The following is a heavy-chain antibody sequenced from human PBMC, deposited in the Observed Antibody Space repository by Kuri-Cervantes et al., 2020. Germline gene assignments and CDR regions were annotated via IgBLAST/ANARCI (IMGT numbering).Heavy chain of an antibody. D-gene: IGHD2-21*02. J-gene: IGHJ4*02. CDR2: ISYDGSNK. CDR1: GFTFSSFA. CDR3: ARDGHIVVVTALDY. V-gene: IGHV3-30-3*01. Sequence: GGSLRLSCAASGFTFSSFAMHWVRQAPGKGLEWVAVISYDGSNKYYADSVKGRFTISRDNSKSTLYPQMNSLRAEDTAVYYCARDGHIVVVTALDYWGQGTLVTVSS.